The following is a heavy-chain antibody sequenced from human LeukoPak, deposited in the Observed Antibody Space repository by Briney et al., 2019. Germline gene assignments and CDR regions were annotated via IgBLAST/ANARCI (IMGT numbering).Heavy chain of an antibody. CDR1: GGSISSYY. J-gene: IGHJ4*02. Sequence: PSETLSLTCTVSGGSISSYYWSWIRQPAGKGLEWIGRIYTSGSTNYNPSLKSRVTMSVDTSKNQFSLKLSSVTAADTAVYYCARESEVYYYDSSGYPSHFDYWGQGTLVTVSS. CDR2: IYTSGST. V-gene: IGHV4-4*07. CDR3: ARESEVYYYDSSGYPSHFDY. D-gene: IGHD3-22*01.